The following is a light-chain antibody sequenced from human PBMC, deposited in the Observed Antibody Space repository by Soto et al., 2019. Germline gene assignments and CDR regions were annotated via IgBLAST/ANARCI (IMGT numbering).Light chain of an antibody. CDR1: QSVSSNY. CDR3: QQYGSSPPT. CDR2: GAS. Sequence: EIVLTQSPGTLSLSPGERATLSCRASQSVSSNYLAGYQRKPGQAPRLLIYGASNRATGIPNRLSGSGSGTDFTLPITRLEPEDCVVYYCQQYGSSPPTFGQGTKVEI. J-gene: IGKJ1*01. V-gene: IGKV3-20*01.